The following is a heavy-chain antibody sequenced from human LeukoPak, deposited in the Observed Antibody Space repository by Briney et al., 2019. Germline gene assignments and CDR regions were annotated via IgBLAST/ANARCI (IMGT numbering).Heavy chain of an antibody. D-gene: IGHD3-16*02. CDR3: ASSSSELSYDY. J-gene: IGHJ4*02. V-gene: IGHV4-39*07. CDR1: GDSISSYTYY. CDR2: IYYSGST. Sequence: SETLSLTCTVSGDSISSYTYYWVWIRQPPRKGLEWIGSIYYSGSTYYNPSPKSRVTISVDTSKNQFSLKLSSVTAADTAVYYCASSSSELSYDYWGQGTLVTVSS.